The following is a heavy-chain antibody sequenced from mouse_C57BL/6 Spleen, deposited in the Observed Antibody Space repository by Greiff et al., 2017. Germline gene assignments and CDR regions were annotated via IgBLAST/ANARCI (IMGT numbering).Heavy chain of an antibody. CDR3: ARQAQGSYYAMDY. V-gene: IGHV1-19*01. CDR1: GYTFTDYY. CDR2: INPYNGGT. J-gene: IGHJ4*01. Sequence: EVQLQQSGPVLVKPGASVKMSCKASGYTFTDYYMNWVKQSHGKSLEWIGVINPYNGGTSYNQKFKGKATLTVDKSSSTAYMELNSLTSEDSAVYYCARQAQGSYYAMDYWGQGTSVTVSS.